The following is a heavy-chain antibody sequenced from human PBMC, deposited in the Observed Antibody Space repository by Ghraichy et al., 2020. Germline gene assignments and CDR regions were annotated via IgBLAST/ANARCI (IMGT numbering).Heavy chain of an antibody. V-gene: IGHV6-1*01. CDR1: GDSISSNTGA. Sequence: SQTLSLTCAISGDSISSNTGAWHWIRQSPSRGLEWLGRTYYRSRWYNDYAVSVESRMTINPETSKNQFSLLFTSMTPEDTAVYYCATNYHYYIDYWGQGTLVTVSS. CDR3: ATNYHYYIDY. CDR2: TYYRSRWYN. J-gene: IGHJ4*02. D-gene: IGHD3-22*01.